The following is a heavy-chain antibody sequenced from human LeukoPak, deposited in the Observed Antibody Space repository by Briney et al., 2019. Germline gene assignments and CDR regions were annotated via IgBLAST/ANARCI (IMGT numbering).Heavy chain of an antibody. Sequence: PGGSLRLSCAASGFTFSSYEMNWVRQAPGKGLEWVSYISSSGSTIYYADSVKGRFTISRDNAKNSLYLQMNSLRAEDTAVYYCARSPPGYFDYWGQGTLVTVSS. CDR3: ARSPPGYFDY. CDR2: ISSSGSTI. V-gene: IGHV3-48*03. J-gene: IGHJ4*02. CDR1: GFTFSSYE.